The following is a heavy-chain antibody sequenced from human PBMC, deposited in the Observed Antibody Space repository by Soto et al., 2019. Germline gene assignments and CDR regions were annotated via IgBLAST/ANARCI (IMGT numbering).Heavy chain of an antibody. Sequence: SQTLSLTCAISGDSVSSNSAAWNWIRQSPSRGLEWLGRTYYRSKWYNDYAVSVKSRITINPDTSKNQFSLQLNSVTPEDTAVYYCAREGWGDTAMVTFYYGMDVWGQGTTVTVSS. CDR3: AREGWGDTAMVTFYYGMDV. CDR2: TYYRSKWYN. CDR1: GDSVSSNSAA. J-gene: IGHJ6*02. D-gene: IGHD5-18*01. V-gene: IGHV6-1*01.